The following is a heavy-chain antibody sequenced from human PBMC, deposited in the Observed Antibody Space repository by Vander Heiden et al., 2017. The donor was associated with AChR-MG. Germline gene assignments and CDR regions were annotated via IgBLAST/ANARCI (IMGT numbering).Heavy chain of an antibody. Sequence: QVQLVQSGAEVKKPGASVKVSCKASGYTFTGYYMHWVRQAPGQGLEWVGWINPNSGGTNYAQKFQGRVTMTRDTSISTAYMELSRLRSDDTAVYYCARDQLRFLEWLFPVDGGRNWFDPWGQGTLVTVSS. CDR1: GYTFTGYY. V-gene: IGHV1-2*02. CDR2: INPNSGGT. CDR3: ARDQLRFLEWLFPVDGGRNWFDP. D-gene: IGHD3-3*01. J-gene: IGHJ5*02.